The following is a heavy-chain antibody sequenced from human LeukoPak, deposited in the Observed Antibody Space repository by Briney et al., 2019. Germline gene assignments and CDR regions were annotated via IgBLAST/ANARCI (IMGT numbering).Heavy chain of an antibody. J-gene: IGHJ4*02. CDR3: ARVPTYYYDSSGYYLDY. Sequence: SETLSLTCTVSGGSLSSGDYYWSWIRQPPGKGLEWIGYIYYSGSTYYNPSLKSRVTLSVDTSKNQFSLKLSSVTAADTAVYYCARVPTYYYDSSGYYLDYWGQGTLVTVSS. V-gene: IGHV4-30-4*08. CDR2: IYYSGST. CDR1: GGSLSSGDYY. D-gene: IGHD3-22*01.